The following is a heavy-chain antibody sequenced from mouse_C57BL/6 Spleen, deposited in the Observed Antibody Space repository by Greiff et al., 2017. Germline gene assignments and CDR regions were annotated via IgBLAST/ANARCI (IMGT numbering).Heavy chain of an antibody. CDR1: GFTFSSYT. Sequence: EVQVVESGGGLVKPGGSLKLSCAASGFTFSSYTMSWVRQTPEKRLEWVATISGGGGNTSYPDSVKGRFTISRDNAKNTLYLQMNSLRTEKTALDYCAKHGGLLAMDYWGQGTSVTVSS. D-gene: IGHD3-1*01. CDR3: AKHGGLLAMDY. CDR2: ISGGGGNT. J-gene: IGHJ4*01. V-gene: IGHV5-9*01.